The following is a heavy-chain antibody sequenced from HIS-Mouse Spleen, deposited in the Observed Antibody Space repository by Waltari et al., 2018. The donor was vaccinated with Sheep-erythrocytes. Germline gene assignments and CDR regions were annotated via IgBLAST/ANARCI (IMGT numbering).Heavy chain of an antibody. V-gene: IGHV3-13*01. Sequence: EVQLVESGGGLVQPGGSLRLSCAASGFTFSSYDMHWVRQATGKGCEGVSAIGTAGDTYYPGSVKGRFTISRENAKNSLYLQMNSLRAGDTAVYYCARANSGSYDDAFDIWGQGTMVTVSS. CDR2: IGTAGDT. J-gene: IGHJ3*02. CDR3: ARANSGSYDDAFDI. CDR1: GFTFSSYD. D-gene: IGHD1-26*01.